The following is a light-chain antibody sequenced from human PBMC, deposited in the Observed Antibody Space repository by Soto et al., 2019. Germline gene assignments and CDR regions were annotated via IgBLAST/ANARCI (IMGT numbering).Light chain of an antibody. CDR2: EVS. CDR3: CSYAGSNNLV. V-gene: IGLV2-8*01. Sequence: QSALTQPPSASGSPGQSVTIPCTGTSSDVGGYNYVSWYQQHPGKAPKLMIFEVSKRPSGVPDRFSGSKSGNTASLTVSGLQAVDEADYYCCSYAGSNNLVFGGGTKLTVL. J-gene: IGLJ2*01. CDR1: SSDVGGYNY.